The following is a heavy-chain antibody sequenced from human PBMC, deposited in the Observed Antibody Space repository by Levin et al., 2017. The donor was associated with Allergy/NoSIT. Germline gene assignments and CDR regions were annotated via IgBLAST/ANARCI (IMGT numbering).Heavy chain of an antibody. V-gene: IGHV2-5*01. J-gene: IGHJ4*02. CDR1: GFSLSTSGVG. CDR3: AHRRPSPTVVNPAFDY. Sequence: SGPTLVKPTQTLTLTCTFSGFSLSTSGVGVGWIRQPPGKALEWLALIYWNDDKRYSPSLKSRLPITKDTSKNQVVLTMTNMDPVDTATSYCAHRRPSPTVVNPAFDYWGQGTLVTVSS. CDR2: IYWNDDK. D-gene: IGHD4-23*01.